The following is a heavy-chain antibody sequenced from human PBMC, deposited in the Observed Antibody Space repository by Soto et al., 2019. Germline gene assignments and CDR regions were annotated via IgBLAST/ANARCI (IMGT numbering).Heavy chain of an antibody. CDR1: GFTFGDYA. J-gene: IGHJ5*02. Sequence: PGGSLRLSCTASGFTFGDYAMSWFRQAPGKGLEWVGFIRNKAYGGTTEYAASVKGRFTISRDDSKTIAYLRMNSLKTEDTAVYYCTKAGILYYDFWTGHNWFDPWGQGTLVTVSS. V-gene: IGHV3-49*03. D-gene: IGHD3-3*01. CDR3: TKAGILYYDFWTGHNWFDP. CDR2: IRNKAYGGTT.